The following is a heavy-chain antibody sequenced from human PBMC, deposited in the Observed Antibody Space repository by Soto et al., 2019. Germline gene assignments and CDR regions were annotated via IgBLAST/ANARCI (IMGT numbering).Heavy chain of an antibody. CDR2: ISGSGGST. J-gene: IGHJ6*03. CDR1: GFTFSSCA. CDR3: AKDQGGLRSYYYMDV. D-gene: IGHD3-16*01. V-gene: IGHV3-23*01. Sequence: GGSLRLSCAASGFTFSSCAMSWVRQAPGKGLEWVSAISGSGGSTYYADSVKGRFTISRDNSKNTLYLQMNSLRAEDTAVYYCAKDQGGLRSYYYMDVWGKGTTVTVSS.